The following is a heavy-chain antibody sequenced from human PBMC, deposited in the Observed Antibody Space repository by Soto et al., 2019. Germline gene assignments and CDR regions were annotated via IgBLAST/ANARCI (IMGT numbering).Heavy chain of an antibody. J-gene: IGHJ4*02. CDR2: INPNRGGA. CDR1: GYTFTGYY. V-gene: IGHV1-2*02. D-gene: IGHD4-17*01. Sequence: AAVKVSCKASGYTFTGYYMHWVRQSPGQVLDGMGWINPNRGGANYAQKLHGSVTMTGDTSISTAYMELSRLRSDDTAVYYCARGVSVFTMVTTRAFDYWGQGTLVTVSS. CDR3: ARGVSVFTMVTTRAFDY.